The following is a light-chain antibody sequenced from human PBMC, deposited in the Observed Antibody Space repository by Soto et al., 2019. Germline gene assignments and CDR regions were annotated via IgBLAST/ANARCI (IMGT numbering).Light chain of an antibody. CDR3: QQYGSLPIT. CDR1: QSVSSSY. CDR2: DAS. Sequence: EIVLTQSPGTLSLSPGERATLSCRASQSVSSSYLAWYQQKPGQAPRLLIYDASSRATGIPDSFSGSGSGTECTLTITRLEPEDFAVYYCQQYGSLPITFGQGTRLEIK. J-gene: IGKJ5*01. V-gene: IGKV3-20*01.